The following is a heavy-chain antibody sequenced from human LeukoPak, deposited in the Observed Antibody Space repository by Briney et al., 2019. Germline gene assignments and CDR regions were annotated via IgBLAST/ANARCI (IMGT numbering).Heavy chain of an antibody. CDR3: ARGSGYPQDFDY. CDR2: IYYSGST. J-gene: IGHJ4*02. CDR1: GGSISSYH. D-gene: IGHD3-22*01. Sequence: SETLSLTCTVSGGSISSYHWSWIRQPPGKGLEWIGYIYYSGSTNYNPSLKSRVTISVDTSKNQFSLKLSSVTAADTAVYYCARGSGYPQDFDYWGQGTLVTVSS. V-gene: IGHV4-59*01.